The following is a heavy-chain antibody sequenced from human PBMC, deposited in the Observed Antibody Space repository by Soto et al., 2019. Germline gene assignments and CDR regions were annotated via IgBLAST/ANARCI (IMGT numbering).Heavy chain of an antibody. CDR3: ARESEQNLDYYYYMDV. J-gene: IGHJ6*03. Sequence: SETLSLTCTVSGGSISSGGYYWSWIRQHPGKGLEWIGYIYYSGSTYYNPSLKSRVTISVDTSKNQFSLKLSSVTAADTAVYYCARESEQNLDYYYYMDVWGKGTTVTVS. V-gene: IGHV4-31*03. CDR2: IYYSGST. D-gene: IGHD3-3*01. CDR1: GGSISSGGYY.